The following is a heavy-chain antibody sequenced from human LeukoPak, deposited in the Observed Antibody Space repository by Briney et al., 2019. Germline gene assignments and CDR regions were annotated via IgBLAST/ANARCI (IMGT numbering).Heavy chain of an antibody. CDR1: GGSIISDDYY. J-gene: IGHJ5*02. CDR2: IYSSGIT. V-gene: IGHV4-30-4*08. D-gene: IGHD6-13*01. Sequence: PSETLSLTCTVSGGSIISDDYYWNWIRQPPGKGLEWIGYIYSSGITYYNPSLKSRVIISVETSKNQFSLKVNSATAADTAVYYCARAVAGTSGFDPWGQGTLVTVSS. CDR3: ARAVAGTSGFDP.